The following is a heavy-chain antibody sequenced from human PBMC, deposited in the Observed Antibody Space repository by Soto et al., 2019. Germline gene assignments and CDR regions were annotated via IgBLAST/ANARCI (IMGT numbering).Heavy chain of an antibody. V-gene: IGHV3-49*04. J-gene: IGHJ4*02. Sequence: PGGSLRLSCSASGFNFAAYTMSWVRLTPGKGLEWVGFIRRIAYGGTTDYAASVKGRFTISRDDSRKIVYLQMSRLKIEDTAVYYCSRSLAIDFDSWGQGNLVSVSS. CDR3: SRSLAIDFDS. CDR2: IRRIAYGGTT. CDR1: GFNFAAYT.